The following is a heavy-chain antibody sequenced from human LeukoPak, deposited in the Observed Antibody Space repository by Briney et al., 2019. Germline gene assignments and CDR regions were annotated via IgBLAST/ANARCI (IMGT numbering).Heavy chain of an antibody. J-gene: IGHJ6*03. D-gene: IGHD2-8*02. Sequence: ASVKVSCKASGGTFSSYAISWVRQAPGQGLEWMGWINPNSGGTNYAQKFQGRVTMTRDRSISTAYMELSRLRSDDTAVYYCAVLPPSGEGSNYYYYYMDVWGKGTTVTISS. CDR1: GGTFSSYA. CDR2: INPNSGGT. CDR3: AVLPPSGEGSNYYYYYMDV. V-gene: IGHV1-2*02.